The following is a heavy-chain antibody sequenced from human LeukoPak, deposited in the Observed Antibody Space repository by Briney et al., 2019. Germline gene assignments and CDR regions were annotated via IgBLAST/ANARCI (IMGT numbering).Heavy chain of an antibody. CDR3: AKDIRWLPNYFDY. V-gene: IGHV3-23*01. D-gene: IGHD5-24*01. Sequence: GGSLRLPCAASGFTFSSYAMSWVRQAPGKGLEWVSAISGSGGSTYYADSVKGRFTISRDNSKNTLYLQMNSLRAEDTAVYYCAKDIRWLPNYFDYWGQGTLVTVSS. J-gene: IGHJ4*02. CDR1: GFTFSSYA. CDR2: ISGSGGST.